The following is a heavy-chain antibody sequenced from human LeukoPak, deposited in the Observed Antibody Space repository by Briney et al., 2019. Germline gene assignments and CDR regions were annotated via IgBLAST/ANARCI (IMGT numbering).Heavy chain of an antibody. J-gene: IGHJ4*02. Sequence: GGSLRLSCAASGFTFSSYGMHWVRQAPGKGLEWVAVISYDGSNKYYADSVKGRFTISRDNSKNTLYLQMNSLRAEDTAVYYCAKGGRWTGQDAYGYWGQGTLVTVSS. CDR3: AKGGRWTGQDAYGY. V-gene: IGHV3-30*18. CDR1: GFTFSSYG. CDR2: ISYDGSNK. D-gene: IGHD3-10*01.